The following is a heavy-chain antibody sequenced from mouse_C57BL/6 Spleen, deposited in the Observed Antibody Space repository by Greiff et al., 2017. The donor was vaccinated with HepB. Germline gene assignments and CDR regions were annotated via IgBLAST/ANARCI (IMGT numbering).Heavy chain of an antibody. J-gene: IGHJ2*01. CDR2: IRLKSDNYAT. D-gene: IGHD1-1*01. CDR1: GFTFSNYW. CDR3: TRFTTVVAAVDD. V-gene: IGHV6-3*01. Sequence: EVQRVESGGGLVQPGGSMKLSCVASGFTFSNYWMNWVRQSPEKGLEWVAQIRLKSDNYATHYAGSVKGWFTISRDDSKSSVYLQMNNLRAEDTGIDYCTRFTTVVAAVDDWGQGTTLTVSA.